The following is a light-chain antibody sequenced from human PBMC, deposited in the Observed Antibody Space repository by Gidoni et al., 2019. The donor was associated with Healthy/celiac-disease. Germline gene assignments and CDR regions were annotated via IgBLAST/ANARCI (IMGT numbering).Light chain of an antibody. J-gene: IGLJ3*02. CDR3: QSYDSSLSDWV. CDR1: SSNIGTGYD. CDR2: GNS. V-gene: IGLV1-40*01. Sequence: QSVLTQPPSVSGAPGQRVTISCTGSSSNIGTGYDVHWYQHLPGTAPKLLIYGNSNRASGVPDRFSGSKSGTSASLAITGLQAEDEADYYCQSYDSSLSDWVFGGGTKLTVL.